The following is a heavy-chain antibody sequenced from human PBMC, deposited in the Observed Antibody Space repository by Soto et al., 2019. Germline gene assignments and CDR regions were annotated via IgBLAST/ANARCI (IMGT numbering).Heavy chain of an antibody. CDR1: GGTVSNYP. CDR3: ARHARHLEWSQPFDY. CDR2: IIPMFGTP. Sequence: QVQLVQSGAEVKEPGSSVKVSCTASGGTVSNYPISWVRQAPGQGLEWMGGIIPMFGTPNYALKFQGRVTITADESTSTAYMELSSLRYDDTAVYYCARHARHLEWSQPFDYWGQGALVTVSS. V-gene: IGHV1-69*01. J-gene: IGHJ4*02. D-gene: IGHD3-3*01.